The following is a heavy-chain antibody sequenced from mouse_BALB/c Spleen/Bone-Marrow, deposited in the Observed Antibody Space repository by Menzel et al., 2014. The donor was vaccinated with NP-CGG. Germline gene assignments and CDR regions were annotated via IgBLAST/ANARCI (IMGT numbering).Heavy chain of an antibody. CDR2: IDPSYGGT. J-gene: IGHJ3*01. Sequence: EVKLLESGPELEKPGASVKISCKASGYSFTGYNMNWVKQSNGKSLEWIENIDPSYGGTSYNQKFKGKATLTVDKSSSTAYMQLKSLTSEDSAVYYCARMDYYGHWGQGTLVTVSA. D-gene: IGHD1-2*01. CDR3: ARMDYYGH. V-gene: IGHV1-39*01. CDR1: GYSFTGYN.